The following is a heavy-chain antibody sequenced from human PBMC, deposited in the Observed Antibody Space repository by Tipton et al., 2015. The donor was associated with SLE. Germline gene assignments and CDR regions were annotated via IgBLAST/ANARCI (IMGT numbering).Heavy chain of an antibody. D-gene: IGHD1-26*01. CDR1: GFTFNIHG. V-gene: IGHV3-23*01. CDR3: AKESPWEES. CDR2: ISGGGGGT. Sequence: SLRLSCAASGFTFNIHGMMWVRQAPGKGLEWGSGISGGGGGTYYADSVKGRCSSSRDNSKNTLYLEMSSLRAEDTAIYFCAKESPWEESWGQGALVTVSS. J-gene: IGHJ5*02.